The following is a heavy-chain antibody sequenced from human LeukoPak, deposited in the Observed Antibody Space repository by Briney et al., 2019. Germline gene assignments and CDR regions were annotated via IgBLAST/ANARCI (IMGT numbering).Heavy chain of an antibody. CDR3: ARGLWGYSSSSGLNY. CDR1: GYTFTSYD. Sequence: ASAKVSCKASGYTFTSYDINWVRQATGQGLEWMGWMNPNSGNTGCAQKFQGRVTITRNTSISTAYMELSSLRSEDTAVYYCARGLWGYSSSSGLNYWGQGTLVTVSS. CDR2: MNPNSGNT. V-gene: IGHV1-8*03. D-gene: IGHD6-6*01. J-gene: IGHJ4*02.